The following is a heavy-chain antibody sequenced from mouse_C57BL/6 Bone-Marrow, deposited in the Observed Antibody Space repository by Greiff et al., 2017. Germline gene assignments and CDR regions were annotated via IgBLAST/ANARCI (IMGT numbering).Heavy chain of an antibody. CDR2: IRNKANGYTT. CDR1: GFTFTDYY. CDR3: ARSYYGSSYRAMDY. J-gene: IGHJ4*01. D-gene: IGHD1-1*01. V-gene: IGHV7-3*01. Sequence: EVQLVESGGGLVQPGGSLSLSCAASGFTFTDYYMSWVRQPPGKALEWLGFIRNKANGYTTEYSASVKGRFTISRDNSQSILYLQMNALRAEYSATYYCARSYYGSSYRAMDYWGQGTSVTVSS.